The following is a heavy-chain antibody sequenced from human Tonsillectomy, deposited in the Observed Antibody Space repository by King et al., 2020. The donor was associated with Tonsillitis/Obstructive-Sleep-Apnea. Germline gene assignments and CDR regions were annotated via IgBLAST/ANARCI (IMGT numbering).Heavy chain of an antibody. CDR1: GGSISSSSYY. V-gene: IGHV4-39*01. Sequence: QLQESGPGLVKPSETLSLTCTVSGGSISSSSYYWGWIRQPPGKGLEWIGTIYYSGGAYYNPSLKSRLTISVDTSKNQFSLKLSSVTAADTAVYYCARQGGYCSGGTCYGFDCWGQGTLVTVSS. D-gene: IGHD2-15*01. J-gene: IGHJ4*02. CDR2: IYYSGGA. CDR3: ARQGGYCSGGTCYGFDC.